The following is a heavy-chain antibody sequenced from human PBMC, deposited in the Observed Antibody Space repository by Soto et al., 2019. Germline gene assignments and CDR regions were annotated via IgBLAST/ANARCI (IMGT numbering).Heavy chain of an antibody. CDR3: ARMGYSSSSGDY. Sequence: ASVKVSCKASGYTFTSYGISWVRQAPGQGLERMGWISAYNGNTNYAQKLQGRVTMTTDTSTSTAYMELRSLRSYVTAVYYCARMGYSSSSGDYWGQGTLVTVSS. CDR2: ISAYNGNT. J-gene: IGHJ4*02. V-gene: IGHV1-18*01. CDR1: GYTFTSYG. D-gene: IGHD6-6*01.